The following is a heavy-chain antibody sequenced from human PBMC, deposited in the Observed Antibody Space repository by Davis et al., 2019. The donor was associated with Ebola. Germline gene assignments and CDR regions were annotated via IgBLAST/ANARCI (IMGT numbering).Heavy chain of an antibody. V-gene: IGHV3-21*01. Sequence: PGGSLRLSCAASGFTFSSYSMNWVRQAPGKGLEWVSSISSSSSYIYYADSVKGRFTISRDNAKNSLYLQMNSLRAEDTAVYYCARDRRPSMELEFDIWGQGTMVTVSS. CDR1: GFTFSSYS. D-gene: IGHD1-1*01. CDR3: ARDRRPSMELEFDI. J-gene: IGHJ3*02. CDR2: ISSSSSYI.